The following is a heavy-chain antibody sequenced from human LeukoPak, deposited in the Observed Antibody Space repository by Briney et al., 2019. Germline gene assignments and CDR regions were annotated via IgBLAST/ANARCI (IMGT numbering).Heavy chain of an antibody. D-gene: IGHD3-10*01. CDR1: GGSISSGSYY. CDR3: ARGGDVTMVRGVSYNWFDP. Sequence: SETLSLTCTVSGGSISSGSYYWSWIRQPAGKGLEWIGYIYYSGSTNYNPSLKSRVTISVDTSKNQFSLKLSSVTAADTAVYYCARGGDVTMVRGVSYNWFDPWGQGTLVTVSS. CDR2: IYYSGST. V-gene: IGHV4-61*10. J-gene: IGHJ5*02.